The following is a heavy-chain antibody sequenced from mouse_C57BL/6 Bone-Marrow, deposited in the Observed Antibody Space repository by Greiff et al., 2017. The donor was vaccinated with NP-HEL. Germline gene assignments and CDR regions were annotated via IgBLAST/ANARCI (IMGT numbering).Heavy chain of an antibody. CDR2: IDPENGDT. J-gene: IGHJ4*01. CDR1: GFNIKDDY. Sequence: QSGAELVRPGASVKLSCTASGFNIKDDYMHWVKQRPEQGLEWIGWIDPENGDTEYASKFQGKATITADTSSNTAYLQLSSLTSEDTAVYYCTPSTYGNAMDYWGQGTSVTVSS. D-gene: IGHD2-1*01. CDR3: TPSTYGNAMDY. V-gene: IGHV14-4*01.